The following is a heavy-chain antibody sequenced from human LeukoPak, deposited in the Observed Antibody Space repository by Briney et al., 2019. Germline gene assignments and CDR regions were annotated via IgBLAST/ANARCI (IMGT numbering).Heavy chain of an antibody. CDR1: GFTFSTYD. CDR3: ARVLPRGGGDVFDI. CDR2: IDTAGDT. J-gene: IGHJ3*02. V-gene: IGHV3-13*01. D-gene: IGHD4-23*01. Sequence: GGSLRLSCVASGFTFSTYDMHWVRRATGKGLEWVSAIDTAGDTYYPGSVRGRFTISRESAKNSLYLQMNSLTAGDTAVYYCARVLPRGGGDVFDIWGQGTMVTVSS.